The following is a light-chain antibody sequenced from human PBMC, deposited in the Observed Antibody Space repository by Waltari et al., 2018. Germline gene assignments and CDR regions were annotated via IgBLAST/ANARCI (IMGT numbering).Light chain of an antibody. CDR2: TTS. CDR3: QQSSSTPPWT. CDR1: QTISSY. V-gene: IGKV1-39*01. J-gene: IGKJ1*01. Sequence: DIQMTQSPSSLSASVGDRVTITCRPSQTISSYLNWYQQKPGKAPHLLIYTTSSLQSGVPSRFSGSGSGTDFTLTISSLQPEDFATYYCQQSSSTPPWTFGQGTKVEIK.